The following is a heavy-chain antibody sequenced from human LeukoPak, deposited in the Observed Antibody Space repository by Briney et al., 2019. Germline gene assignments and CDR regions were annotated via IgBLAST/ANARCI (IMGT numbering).Heavy chain of an antibody. CDR1: GGSISSYY. J-gene: IGHJ4*02. D-gene: IGHD1-26*01. V-gene: IGHV4-59*01. CDR3: ASHSSGSYYEFDY. Sequence: PSETLSLTCTVSGGSISSYYWSWIRPPPGKGLEWIGYIYYSGSTNYNPSLKSRVTISVDTSKNQFPLKLSSVTAADTAVYYCASHSSGSYYEFDYWGQGTLVTVSS. CDR2: IYYSGST.